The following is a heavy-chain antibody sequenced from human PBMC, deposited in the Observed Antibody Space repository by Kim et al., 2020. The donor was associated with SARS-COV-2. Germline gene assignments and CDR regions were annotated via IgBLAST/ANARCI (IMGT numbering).Heavy chain of an antibody. J-gene: IGHJ5*02. D-gene: IGHD5-12*01. V-gene: IGHV1-69*13. CDR3: ARVYIVATYRGWFDP. CDR1: GGTFSSYA. CDR2: IIPIFGTA. Sequence: SVKVSCKASGGTFSSYAISWVRQAPGQGLEWMGGIIPIFGTANYAQKFQGRVTITADESTSTAYMELSSLRSEDTAVYYCARVYIVATYRGWFDPWGQGTLVTVSS.